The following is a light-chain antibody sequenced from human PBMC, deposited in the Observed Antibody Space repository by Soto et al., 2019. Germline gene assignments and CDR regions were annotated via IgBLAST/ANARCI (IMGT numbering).Light chain of an antibody. J-gene: IGKJ1*01. Sequence: EIVMTQSPAILSVSPGETATLSCRASQSVGTNLAWFQHKPGQAPRLLIYGASTRASGIPASFSGSGSGTDFTLTISSLQSTDFAVYYCHQYIGWPRTFGQGTKVDIK. CDR1: QSVGTN. V-gene: IGKV3-15*01. CDR3: HQYIGWPRT. CDR2: GAS.